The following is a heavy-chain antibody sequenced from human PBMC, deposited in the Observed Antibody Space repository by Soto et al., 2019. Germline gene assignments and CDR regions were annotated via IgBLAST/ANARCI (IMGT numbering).Heavy chain of an antibody. CDR3: ARARTTGSSYYFDY. CDR1: GFTFSNYA. CDR2: ISGDGGVT. D-gene: IGHD3-10*01. J-gene: IGHJ4*02. Sequence: PGGSLRLSCAASGFTFSNYAMSWVRQAPGEGLEWVSAISGDGGVTYYADSVKGRFTISRDNSKNTLYLQMSSLSAEDTAVYYCARARTTGSSYYFDYGGQGTPVTVSS. V-gene: IGHV3-23*01.